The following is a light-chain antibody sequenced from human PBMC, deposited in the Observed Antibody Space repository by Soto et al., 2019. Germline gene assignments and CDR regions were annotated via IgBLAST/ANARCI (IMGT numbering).Light chain of an antibody. CDR3: SSYTSSNTLL. CDR1: SSDVGAYNY. V-gene: IGLV2-14*03. J-gene: IGLJ1*01. Sequence: QSVLTQPASVSGSPGQSITISCTGSSSDVGAYNYVSWYQQHPGKAPKLMIYDVTNGPSGVSIRFSGSKSGNTASLTISGLQAEDEADYYCSSYTSSNTLLFGTGTKVTV. CDR2: DVT.